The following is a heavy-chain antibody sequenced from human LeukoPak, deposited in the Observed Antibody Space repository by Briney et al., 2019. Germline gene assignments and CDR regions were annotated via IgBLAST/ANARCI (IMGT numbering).Heavy chain of an antibody. CDR2: IKKDGSEK. J-gene: IGHJ4*02. CDR1: GFTFSTYW. CDR3: AKDRSSYLEYYFDY. D-gene: IGHD3-3*01. Sequence: GGSLRLSCAASGFTFSTYWMSWVRQAPGKGLEWVANIKKDGSEKYYVDSVKGRFTISRDNAKYSLYLQMNSLRAEDTALYYCAKDRSSYLEYYFDYWGQGTLVTVSS. V-gene: IGHV3-7*03.